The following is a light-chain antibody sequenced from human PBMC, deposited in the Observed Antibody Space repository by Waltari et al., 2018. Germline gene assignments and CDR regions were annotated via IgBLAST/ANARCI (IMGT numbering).Light chain of an antibody. Sequence: SYELTQPPSVSVSPGQTASITCSGTELGDKYSCWYQQKPGQSPILVIYQDTKRPSGTPARFSGSNSGNTATLTISGTQTMDEADYYCQAWDSSTVVFGGGTKLTVL. CDR3: QAWDSSTVV. CDR2: QDT. V-gene: IGLV3-1*01. CDR1: ELGDKY. J-gene: IGLJ3*02.